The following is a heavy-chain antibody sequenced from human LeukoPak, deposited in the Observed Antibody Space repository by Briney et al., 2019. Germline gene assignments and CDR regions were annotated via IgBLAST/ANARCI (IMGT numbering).Heavy chain of an antibody. CDR2: IYYSGST. D-gene: IGHD3-3*01. V-gene: IGHV4-39*01. CDR1: GGSISSSSYY. J-gene: IGHJ4*02. CDR3: ARAYDFWSGYHFTYDY. Sequence: TSSETLSLTCTVSGGSISSSSYYWGWIRQPPGKVLEWIGSIYYSGSTYYNPSLKSRVTISVDTSKNQFSLKLSSVTAADTAVYYCARAYDFWSGYHFTYDYWGQGTLVTVSS.